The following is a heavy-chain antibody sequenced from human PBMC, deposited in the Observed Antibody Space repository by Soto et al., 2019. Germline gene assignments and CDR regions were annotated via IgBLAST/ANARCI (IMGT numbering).Heavy chain of an antibody. V-gene: IGHV5-51*01. D-gene: IGHD4-4*01. J-gene: IGHJ4*02. CDR3: ARPHNNYAAD. CDR1: GYNFGSYW. CDR2: FNPGDSES. Sequence: EVQLVQSGGEVKKPGESLKISCKGSGYNFGSYWIGWVRQMPGKGLEWMAIFNPGDSESRYSPSFQGQVTISVDKSISTAYLQWSSLKASETAMYYCARPHNNYAADWGQGTLVTVSS.